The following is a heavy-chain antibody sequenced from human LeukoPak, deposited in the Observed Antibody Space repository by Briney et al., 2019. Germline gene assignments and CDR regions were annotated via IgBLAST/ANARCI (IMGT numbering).Heavy chain of an antibody. J-gene: IGHJ5*02. Sequence: PGGSLRLSCAASGFTFSSYSMNWVRQAPGKGLEWFSYISSSNSTNYYADSVKGRFTISRDNAKNSLYLQMNSLRAEDTAVYYCARARFDFWSGYADNWFDPWGQGTLVTVSS. D-gene: IGHD3-3*01. CDR1: GFTFSSYS. CDR3: ARARFDFWSGYADNWFDP. V-gene: IGHV3-48*01. CDR2: ISSSNSTN.